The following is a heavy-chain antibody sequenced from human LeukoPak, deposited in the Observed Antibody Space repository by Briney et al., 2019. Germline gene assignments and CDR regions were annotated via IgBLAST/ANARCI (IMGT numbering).Heavy chain of an antibody. CDR1: EFIFDDYD. CDR3: ARVLRYCSGGNCYSGGLGYMDV. D-gene: IGHD2-15*01. Sequence: GGSLRLSCAASEFIFDDYDMSWVLQAPGKGLEWVSGINWNGGSTGYADSVKGRFTISRDNAKNSLYLQVNSLRAEDTALYHCARVLRYCSGGNCYSGGLGYMDVWGKGTTVTISS. CDR2: INWNGGST. J-gene: IGHJ6*03. V-gene: IGHV3-20*01.